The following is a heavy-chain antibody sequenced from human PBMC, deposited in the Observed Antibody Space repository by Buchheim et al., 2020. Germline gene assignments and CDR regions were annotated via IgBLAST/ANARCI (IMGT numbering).Heavy chain of an antibody. CDR1: GGSISSDGYS. V-gene: IGHV4-30-2*01. D-gene: IGHD1-26*01. CDR3: ARNIVGSSTFDY. J-gene: IGHJ4*02. Sequence: QLQLQESGSRLVKPSQTLSLTCVVSGGSISSDGYSWNWIRQPPGKALEWIGYVYHSGNTNYNPSLKSRVTISLDRSTNQFSLRLTSVTAADTAVYYCARNIVGSSTFDYCGQGT. CDR2: VYHSGNT.